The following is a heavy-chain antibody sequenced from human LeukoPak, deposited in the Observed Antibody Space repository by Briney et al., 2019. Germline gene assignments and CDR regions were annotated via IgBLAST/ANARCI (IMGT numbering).Heavy chain of an antibody. CDR1: GYSISSGYY. J-gene: IGHJ4*02. CDR2: FYDSGNT. Sequence: SETLSLTCSVSGYSISSGYYWGWIRQPPGKGLEWIGSFYDSGNTYYNPSLKSPVTISVDTSQNQFSLKVRSVTAAATAVYYCAREEAMRSDYWGGGTLVTVSS. V-gene: IGHV4-38-2*02. CDR3: AREEAMRSDY.